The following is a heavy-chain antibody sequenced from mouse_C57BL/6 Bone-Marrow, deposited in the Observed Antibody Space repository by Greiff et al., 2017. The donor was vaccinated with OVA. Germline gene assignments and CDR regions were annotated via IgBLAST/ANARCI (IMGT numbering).Heavy chain of an antibody. CDR3: ARHDYDSFAY. CDR2: ISNGGGST. J-gene: IGHJ3*01. CDR1: GFTFSDYY. D-gene: IGHD2-4*01. Sequence: EVHLVESGGGLVQPGGSLKLSCAASGFTFSDYYMYWVRQTPEKRLEWVAYISNGGGSTYYPDTVKGRFTISRDNAKNTMYLQMSRLKSEDTAMYYCARHDYDSFAYWGKGTLVTVSA. V-gene: IGHV5-12*01.